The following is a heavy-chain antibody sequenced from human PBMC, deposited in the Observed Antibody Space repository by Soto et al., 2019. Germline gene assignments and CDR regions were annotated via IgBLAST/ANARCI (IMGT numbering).Heavy chain of an antibody. V-gene: IGHV3-30-3*01. CDR2: ISYDGSNK. J-gene: IGHJ4*02. CDR1: GFTFSSYA. CDR3: ARGEAYNWNYVGGGFDY. Sequence: QVQLVESGGGVVQPGRSLRRSCAASGFTFSSYAMHWVRQAPGKGLEWVAVISYDGSNKYYADSVKGRFTISRDNSKNTLYLQMNSLRAEDTAVYYCARGEAYNWNYVGGGFDYWGQGTLVTVSS. D-gene: IGHD1-7*01.